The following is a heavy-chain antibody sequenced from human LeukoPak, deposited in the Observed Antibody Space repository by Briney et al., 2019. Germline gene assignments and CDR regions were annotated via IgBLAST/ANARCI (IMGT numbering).Heavy chain of an antibody. CDR3: ARGDVVVTATPDY. CDR1: GDAFTSYD. D-gene: IGHD2-21*02. J-gene: IGHJ4*02. V-gene: IGHV1-8*01. Sequence: ASVKVSCKASGDAFTSYDFYWVRQATGQGLEWMGWMNPNNGNTGYAQKFQGRVTMTRDTSISTAYMELSRLRSDDTAVYYCARGDVVVTATPDYWGQGTLVTVSS. CDR2: MNPNNGNT.